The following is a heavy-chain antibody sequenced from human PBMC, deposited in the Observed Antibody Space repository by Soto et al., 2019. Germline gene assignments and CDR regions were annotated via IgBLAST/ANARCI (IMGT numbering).Heavy chain of an antibody. CDR2: ISSSGGTT. D-gene: IGHD4-17*01. V-gene: IGHV3-23*01. Sequence: GGPLRLSCAASAFIFSTYAMNRVRQAPGEGLECVSAISSSGGTTFYAEYVSGRFTISRDNSVNALFLQMSSLRAEDTAVYYCAHTRGYGVFDAVDIWGQGTMVTVSS. J-gene: IGHJ3*02. CDR3: AHTRGYGVFDAVDI. CDR1: AFIFSTYA.